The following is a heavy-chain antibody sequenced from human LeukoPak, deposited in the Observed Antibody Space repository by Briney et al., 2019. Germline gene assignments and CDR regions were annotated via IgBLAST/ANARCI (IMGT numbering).Heavy chain of an antibody. V-gene: IGHV4-4*02. CDR1: GDSISSINW. J-gene: IGHJ5*02. CDR3: GRFDGYYDSRGFPFDP. Sequence: PSGTLSLTCAVSGDSISSINWWSWGRLSPEKGLEWIGEIHHSGKTNYNPSLKSRVNISLDKSKNQFSLRVNSVVAADTAIYYCGRFDGYYDSRGFPFDPWGQGILVTVSS. CDR2: IHHSGKT. D-gene: IGHD3-22*01.